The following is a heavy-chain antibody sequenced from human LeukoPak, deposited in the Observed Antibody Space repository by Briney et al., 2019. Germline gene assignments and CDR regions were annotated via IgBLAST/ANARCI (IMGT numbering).Heavy chain of an antibody. CDR1: GYTFTGYY. V-gene: IGHV1-2*02. D-gene: IGHD1-1*01. J-gene: IGHJ5*02. CDR3: ARDRGPEVERLNSFDP. Sequence: GASVKVSCKAAGYTFTGYYMHWVRQAPGQGLEWMGWINPNSGGTDYAQKFQGRVTMTGDTSISTAYMELSRLRSDDTAVYYCARDRGPEVERLNSFDPAGQGTLVTVSS. CDR2: INPNSGGT.